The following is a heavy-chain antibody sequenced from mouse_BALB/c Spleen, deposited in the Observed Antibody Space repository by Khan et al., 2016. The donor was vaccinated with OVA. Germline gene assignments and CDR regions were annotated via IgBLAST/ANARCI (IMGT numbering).Heavy chain of an antibody. V-gene: IGHV2-6-1*01. D-gene: IGHD2-10*01. CDR2: IWSDGST. CDR3: ARQPYYHYYIMDY. Sequence: VQLQESGPGLVAPSQSLSITCTISGFSLTNYGIHWVRQPPGKGLEWLGVIWSDGSTTYNSDLKSRLSISKDNSKSQVFLKMNSLQTDDTAMYYCARQPYYHYYIMDYWGQGTSVTVSS. J-gene: IGHJ4*01. CDR1: GFSLTNYG.